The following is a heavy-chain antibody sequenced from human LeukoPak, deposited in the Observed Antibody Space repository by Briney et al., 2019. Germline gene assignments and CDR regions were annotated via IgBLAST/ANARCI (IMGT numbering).Heavy chain of an antibody. Sequence: AASVKVSCKASGGTFSSYAISWVRQAPGQGLEWMGGIIPIFGTANYAQKFQGRVTITADESTSTAYIELSSLRSEDTAVYYCARVHVVAASTYFDYWGQGTLVTVSS. J-gene: IGHJ4*02. CDR3: ARVHVVAASTYFDY. V-gene: IGHV1-69*13. CDR2: IIPIFGTA. D-gene: IGHD2-15*01. CDR1: GGTFSSYA.